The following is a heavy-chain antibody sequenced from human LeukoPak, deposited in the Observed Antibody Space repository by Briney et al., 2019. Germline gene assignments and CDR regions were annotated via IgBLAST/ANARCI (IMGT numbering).Heavy chain of an antibody. V-gene: IGHV3-23*01. J-gene: IGHJ6*02. CDR2: ISGSGGST. CDR3: AKGIAAAYYYYGMDV. Sequence: GGSLRLSCAASGFTFSSYAMSWVRQAPGKGLEWVSAISGSGGSTYYADSVKGRFTISRDNSKNTLYLQMNSLRAEDTAVCYCAKGIAAAYYYYGMDVWGQGTTVTVSS. D-gene: IGHD6-13*01. CDR1: GFTFSSYA.